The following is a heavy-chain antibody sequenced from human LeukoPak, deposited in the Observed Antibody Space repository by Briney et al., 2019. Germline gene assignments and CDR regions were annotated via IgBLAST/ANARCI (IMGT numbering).Heavy chain of an antibody. CDR3: AKGVGSSGYSSFDY. Sequence: GGSLRLSCAASGFTFSDSYMTWIRQAPGKGLEWVSYISNSGSSIYYADSVKGRFTTSRDNAKSSLYLQMNSLRAEDTAVYYCAKGVGSSGYSSFDYWGQGTLVTVSS. V-gene: IGHV3-11*01. J-gene: IGHJ4*02. D-gene: IGHD3-22*01. CDR1: GFTFSDSY. CDR2: ISNSGSSI.